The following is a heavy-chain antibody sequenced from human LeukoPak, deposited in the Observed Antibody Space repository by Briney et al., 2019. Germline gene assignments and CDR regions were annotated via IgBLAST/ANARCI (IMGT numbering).Heavy chain of an antibody. CDR3: ASYYASGVSAYNYYGMDV. Sequence: SETLSLTCAVSGYSISSGYYWGWIRQPPGKGLEWIGSMSHNRGTYYNPSLKSRVTISMDASKNQFSLRLSSVTAADTAVYYCASYYASGVSAYNYYGMDVWGKGTTVTVSS. CDR1: GYSISSGYY. CDR2: MSHNRGT. J-gene: IGHJ6*04. V-gene: IGHV4-38-2*01. D-gene: IGHD3-10*01.